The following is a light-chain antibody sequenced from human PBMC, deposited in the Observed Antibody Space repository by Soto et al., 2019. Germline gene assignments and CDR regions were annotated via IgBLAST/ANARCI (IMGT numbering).Light chain of an antibody. V-gene: IGKV3-11*01. CDR1: QSVSSY. J-gene: IGKJ2*01. CDR3: QQRSHWPPA. Sequence: EIVLTQSPATLSLSPGERATLSCRASQSVSSYLAWYQQKPGQAPRLLIYDASNRATGIPARFSGSGSGTDLTLTISSLEPEDFAVYYCQQRSHWPPAFGQGTKLEIK. CDR2: DAS.